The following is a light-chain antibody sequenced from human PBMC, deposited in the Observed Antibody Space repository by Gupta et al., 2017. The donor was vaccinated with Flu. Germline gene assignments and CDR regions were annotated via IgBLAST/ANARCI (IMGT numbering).Light chain of an antibody. CDR2: RDI. J-gene: IGLJ3*02. CDR3: QAAGSRDRWV. CDR1: GLSEAH. Sequence: QTAAISCSVDGLSEAHAYWYQQKSGQAPVVVLQRDIWRSSGIQERFSGSTSDTEVTVIISDVVAEDEDDYYCQAAGSRDRWVFGGGTKLTVL. V-gene: IGLV3-25*03.